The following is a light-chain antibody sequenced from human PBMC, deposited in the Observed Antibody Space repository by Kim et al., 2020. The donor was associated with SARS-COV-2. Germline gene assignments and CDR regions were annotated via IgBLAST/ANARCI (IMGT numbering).Light chain of an antibody. CDR2: VAY. J-gene: IGKJ2*01. Sequence: SASVGDRVTITCRASQSISGYLNWYQQKPGKAPKLLIHVAYSLQSGVPPRFSGSGSGTDFTLTISSLQPEDFATYYCQQSYSTPYTFGQGTKLEI. CDR1: QSISGY. CDR3: QQSYSTPYT. V-gene: IGKV1-39*01.